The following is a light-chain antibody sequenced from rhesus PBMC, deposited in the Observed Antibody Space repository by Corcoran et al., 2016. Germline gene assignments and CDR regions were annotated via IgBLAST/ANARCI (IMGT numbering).Light chain of an antibody. CDR1: QNIYSN. CDR3: QHYYDNPLT. CDR2: VAS. V-gene: IGKV1S12*01. Sequence: DIQMTQSPSALSASVGDRVTISCRARQNIYSNLAWYQQKPGKPPKLLIYVASILQPGIPFRFSGSGSGPAFTLTICSLQPEDSAAYYCQHYYDNPLTFGPGTKLDIK. J-gene: IGKJ3*01.